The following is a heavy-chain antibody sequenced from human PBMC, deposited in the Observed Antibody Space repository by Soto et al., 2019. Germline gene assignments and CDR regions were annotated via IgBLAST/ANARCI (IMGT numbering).Heavy chain of an antibody. CDR3: AKAPTYDYYYYMDV. CDR2: ISAGGGNT. V-gene: IGHV3-23*01. CDR1: GFSFNIYA. Sequence: EVHLLESGGGLVQPGGSLRLSCAASGFSFNIYAMKWVRQAPGKGLECVSAISAGGGNTYYADSVKGRFTISRDKSKNTLYLQKNTLRADDTAVYYCAKAPTYDYYYYMDVWGKGTTVTVSS. J-gene: IGHJ6*03.